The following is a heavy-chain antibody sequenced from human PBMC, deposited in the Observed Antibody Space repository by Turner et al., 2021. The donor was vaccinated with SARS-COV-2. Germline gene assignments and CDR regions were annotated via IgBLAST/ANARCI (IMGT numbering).Heavy chain of an antibody. D-gene: IGHD6-13*01. CDR2: ISAYNGNT. CDR3: ARVAGGAAAWDLDY. CDR1: GYTFTIYG. J-gene: IGHJ4*02. V-gene: IGHV1-18*04. Sequence: VQLVQSGAEVQKPGASVKVPCKASGYTFTIYGISWVRQAPGQGLEWMGWISAYNGNTNYAKKLQGRVTMTTDTSTSTAYMELRSLRSDDTAVYYCARVAGGAAAWDLDYWGQGTLVTVSS.